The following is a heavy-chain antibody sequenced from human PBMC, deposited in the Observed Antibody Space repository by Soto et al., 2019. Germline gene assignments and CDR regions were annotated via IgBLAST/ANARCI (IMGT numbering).Heavy chain of an antibody. V-gene: IGHV4-59*12. J-gene: IGHJ6*02. D-gene: IGHD1-26*01. CDR3: ARVSGSYYYGMDV. CDR1: GGSISSYY. CDR2: IYYSGST. Sequence: PSETLSLTCTVSGGSISSYYWSWIRQPPGKGLEWIASIYYSGSTYYNPSLKSRVTISVDKSKNQFSLKLSSVTAADTAVYYCARVSGSYYYGMDVWGQGITVTVSS.